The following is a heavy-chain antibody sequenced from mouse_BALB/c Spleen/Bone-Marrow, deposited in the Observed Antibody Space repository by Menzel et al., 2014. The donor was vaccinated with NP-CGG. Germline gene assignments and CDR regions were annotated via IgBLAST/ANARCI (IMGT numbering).Heavy chain of an antibody. V-gene: IGHV1S81*02. CDR3: TRSNYGYWFFDV. J-gene: IGHJ1*01. D-gene: IGHD1-1*01. CDR1: GYTFTSYY. Sequence: VHLVESGAELVKPGASVKLSCKASGYTFTSYYMYWVKQRPGQGLEWIGEINPSNGGTNFNEKFKSKATLTVDESSNTAYVQLSSLTSEDSAVYHCTRSNYGYWFFDVWGAGTTVTVSS. CDR2: INPSNGGT.